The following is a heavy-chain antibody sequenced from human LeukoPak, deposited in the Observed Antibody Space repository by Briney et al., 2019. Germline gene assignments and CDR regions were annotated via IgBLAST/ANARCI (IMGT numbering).Heavy chain of an antibody. J-gene: IGHJ5*01. CDR1: GFTFSSYS. D-gene: IGHD1-20*01. V-gene: IGHV3-53*05. Sequence: GGSLRLSCAASGFTFSSYSMNWVRQAPGKGLEWVSGIKGQITISRDNSRNTLYLQMNSLRAEDTAVYYCPRITAYDDSWGQGTLVTVSS. CDR2: I. CDR3: PRITAYDDS.